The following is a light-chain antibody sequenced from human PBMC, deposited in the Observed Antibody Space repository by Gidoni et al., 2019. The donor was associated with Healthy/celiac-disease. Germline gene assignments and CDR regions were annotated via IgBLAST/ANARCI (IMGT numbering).Light chain of an antibody. CDR2: AAS. V-gene: IGKV1-17*01. CDR3: RQNNSYPLT. Sequence: DLQMTQSPSSLSASVGDRVTITCRASHVIRNELGWYQQKPGKAPKRLIYAASSLQSGVPSRFSGSGSGTEFTLTISSLQPEDFATYYCRQNNSYPLTFGGXTKVEIK. CDR1: HVIRNE. J-gene: IGKJ4*01.